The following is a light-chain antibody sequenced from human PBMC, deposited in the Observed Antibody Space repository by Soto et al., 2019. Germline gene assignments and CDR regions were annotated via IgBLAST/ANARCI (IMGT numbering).Light chain of an antibody. V-gene: IGKV3-20*01. CDR2: GAS. Sequence: ENVLTQCPGTLSLSPGERATLSCRASQSISNNYLAWYQRKPGQAPRLLIYGASSRATGLPDRFSGSGSGTDFTLTISRLEPEDFAVYYCQQYSGSYTFGQGTKLEIK. CDR1: QSISNNY. J-gene: IGKJ2*01. CDR3: QQYSGSYT.